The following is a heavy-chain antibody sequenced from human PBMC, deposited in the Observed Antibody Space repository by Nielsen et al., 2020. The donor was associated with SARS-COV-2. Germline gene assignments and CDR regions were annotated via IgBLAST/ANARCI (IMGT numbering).Heavy chain of an antibody. V-gene: IGHV4-39*02. CDR1: GGSISSSNYY. CDR2: VFYSGST. D-gene: IGHD6-19*01. Sequence: SETLSLTCTVSGGSISSSNYYWGWIRQPPGKGLEWIGSVFYSGSTYYNMSLKSRVTISVDTSKNQFSLKLSSVTAADTAVYYCARDGVSGNYFDYWGPGTLVTVSS. CDR3: ARDGVSGNYFDY. J-gene: IGHJ4*02.